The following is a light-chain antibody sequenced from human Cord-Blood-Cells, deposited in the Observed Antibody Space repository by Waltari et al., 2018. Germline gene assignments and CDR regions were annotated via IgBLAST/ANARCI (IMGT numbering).Light chain of an antibody. CDR1: QSISSW. V-gene: IGKV1-5*01. Sequence: DIQMTQSPSTLSASVGDRVTITCRASQSISSWLAWYQQKPGKAPKLLIYDASSLESGVPSRFSGSGAGTEFTRTISSLQPDDFATYDGQQYNSYPLTFGGGTKVEIK. J-gene: IGKJ4*01. CDR2: DAS. CDR3: QQYNSYPLT.